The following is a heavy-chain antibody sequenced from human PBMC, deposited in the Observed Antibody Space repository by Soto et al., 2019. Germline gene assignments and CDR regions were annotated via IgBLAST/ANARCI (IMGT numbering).Heavy chain of an antibody. CDR3: ARPFDI. V-gene: IGHV4-59*08. CDR2: VYYNRKT. Sequence: QVQLQESGPGPVEPSETLSLTCTVSGGSMTNYYWSWIRQPPGKGLKWIGYVYYNRKTNYNSSFKCRVTTTIDMFKNQYSLRSSSVTAADTAVYYCARPFDIWGQGTMVTVSS. CDR1: GGSMTNYY. J-gene: IGHJ3*02.